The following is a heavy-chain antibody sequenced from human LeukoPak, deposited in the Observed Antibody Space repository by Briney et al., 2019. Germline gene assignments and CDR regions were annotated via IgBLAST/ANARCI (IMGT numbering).Heavy chain of an antibody. D-gene: IGHD1-1*01. J-gene: IGHJ4*02. Sequence: ASVKVSCKASGFTFGSYWMHWVRQAPGQGLEWLGLINPAGTITVFARKFQGRATVTRDTSASTVYMELNTLTSEDTAVYYCVRGDNSPYKNFDHWGQGTLVTVSS. CDR2: INPAGTIT. CDR3: VRGDNSPYKNFDH. CDR1: GFTFGSYW. V-gene: IGHV1-46*01.